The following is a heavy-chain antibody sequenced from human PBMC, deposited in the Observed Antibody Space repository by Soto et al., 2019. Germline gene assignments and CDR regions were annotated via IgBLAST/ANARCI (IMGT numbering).Heavy chain of an antibody. V-gene: IGHV3-7*01. Sequence: EVQLVESGGGLVQPGGSLRLSCAASGFIFSSYWMSWVRQTPGKGLEWMASIKQDGSEKYFVDSVKGRFTISRDNAKNSLYLQMDSLRAEDTAVYYCAKDSAGFWTGYYSYWGQGTLVTVSS. CDR3: AKDSAGFWTGYYSY. CDR2: IKQDGSEK. CDR1: GFIFSSYW. D-gene: IGHD3-3*01. J-gene: IGHJ4*02.